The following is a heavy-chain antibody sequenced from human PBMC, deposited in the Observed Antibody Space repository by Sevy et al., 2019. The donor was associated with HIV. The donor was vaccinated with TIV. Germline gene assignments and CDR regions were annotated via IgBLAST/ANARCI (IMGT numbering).Heavy chain of an antibody. D-gene: IGHD6-13*01. J-gene: IGHJ4*02. CDR2: TRNKADSYTT. CDR3: ATHSGIAAAGRVFDY. CDR1: GFTFSDHY. V-gene: IGHV3-72*01. Sequence: GGCLRLSCAASGFTFSDHYMEWVRQAPGKGLEWFGRTRNKADSYTTEYAASVKGRFTISRDDSKNSLYLQMNSLKTEDAAVSSCATHSGIAAAGRVFDYWGQGSLVTVSS.